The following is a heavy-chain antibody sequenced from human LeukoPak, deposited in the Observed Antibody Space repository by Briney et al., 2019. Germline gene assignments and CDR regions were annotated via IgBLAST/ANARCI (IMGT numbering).Heavy chain of an antibody. CDR1: GFTFSSYG. V-gene: IGHV3-30*18. D-gene: IGHD6-25*01. Sequence: GRSLRLSCAASGFTFSSYGMHWVRQAPGKGLEWVAVISYDGSNKYYADSVKGRFTISRDNSKNTLYLQMNSLRAEDTAVYYCAKGRAGEAATDYWGQGTLVTVSS. CDR2: ISYDGSNK. J-gene: IGHJ4*02. CDR3: AKGRAGEAATDY.